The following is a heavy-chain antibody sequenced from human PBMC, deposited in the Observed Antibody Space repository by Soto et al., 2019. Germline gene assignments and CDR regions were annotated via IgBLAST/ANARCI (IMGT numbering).Heavy chain of an antibody. V-gene: IGHV4-34*01. CDR1: GGSFSGYY. Sequence: LSLTCAVYGGSFSGYYWSWIRQPPGKGLEWIGEINHSGSTNYNPSLKSRVTISVDTSKNQFSLKLSSVTAADTAVYYCARDPAYLYSSSWFNYYYYGMDVWGQGTTVTVSS. J-gene: IGHJ6*02. CDR2: INHSGST. CDR3: ARDPAYLYSSSWFNYYYYGMDV. D-gene: IGHD6-13*01.